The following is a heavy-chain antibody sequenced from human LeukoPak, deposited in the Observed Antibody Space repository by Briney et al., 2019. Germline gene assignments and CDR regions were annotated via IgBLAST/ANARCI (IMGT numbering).Heavy chain of an antibody. CDR3: ARDLGSGIAVAVADY. Sequence: GRSLRLSCAASGFTFSSYGMHWVRQAPGKGLEWVAVIWYDGSNKYYADSVKGRFTISRDNSKNTLYLQMNSLRAEDTAVYYCARDLGSGIAVAVADYWGQGTLVTVSS. V-gene: IGHV3-33*01. D-gene: IGHD6-19*01. CDR1: GFTFSSYG. CDR2: IWYDGSNK. J-gene: IGHJ4*02.